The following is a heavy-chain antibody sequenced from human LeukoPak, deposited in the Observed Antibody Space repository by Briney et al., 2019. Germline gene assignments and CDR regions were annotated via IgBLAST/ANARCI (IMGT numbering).Heavy chain of an antibody. D-gene: IGHD3-3*01. V-gene: IGHV3-23*01. CDR2: ITGNGRGT. CDR3: AKDQMVGYYDFWSGYAHDAFDI. CDR1: GFTLSRYA. J-gene: IGHJ3*02. Sequence: PGGSLRLSCAASGFTLSRYAMIWVRQAPEKGLEWVSAITGNGRGTYYADSVKGRFTISRDNSKNTLYLQMNSLRAEDTAVYYCAKDQMVGYYDFWSGYAHDAFDIWGQGTMVTVSS.